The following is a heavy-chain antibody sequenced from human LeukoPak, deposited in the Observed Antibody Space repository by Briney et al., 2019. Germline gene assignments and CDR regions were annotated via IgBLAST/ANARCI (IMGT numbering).Heavy chain of an antibody. V-gene: IGHV4-39*07. CDR3: ARGWREYRFRAGLDF. J-gene: IGHJ4*02. Sequence: WIRQSPGKGLDWIGSVYYTGTTYYNPSLKSRATISLDTSKKQVSLKLASVTAADTALYYCARGWREYRFRAGLDFWGQGTLVTVSS. CDR2: VYYTGTT. D-gene: IGHD5-18*01.